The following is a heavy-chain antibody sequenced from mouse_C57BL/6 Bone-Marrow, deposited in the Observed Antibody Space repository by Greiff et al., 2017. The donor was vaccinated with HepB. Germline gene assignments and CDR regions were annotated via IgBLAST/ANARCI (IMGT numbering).Heavy chain of an antibody. CDR2: ISPGSGST. Sequence: QVQLQQPGAELVKPGASVKMSCKASGYTFTSYWITWVKQRPGQGLEWIGDISPGSGSTNYNEKFKSKATLTVDTSSSTAYMQLSSLTSEDSAVYYCARNYGSSDGVDYWGQGTSVTVTS. CDR3: ARNYGSSDGVDY. D-gene: IGHD1-1*01. J-gene: IGHJ4*01. V-gene: IGHV1-55*01. CDR1: GYTFTSYW.